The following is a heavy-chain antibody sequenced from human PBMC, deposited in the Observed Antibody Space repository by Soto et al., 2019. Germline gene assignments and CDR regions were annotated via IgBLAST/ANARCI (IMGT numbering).Heavy chain of an antibody. D-gene: IGHD2-15*01. CDR1: GYTFTGYY. CDR3: ARDQSPYGGKAEGAFAI. V-gene: IGHV1-2*02. Sequence: ASVKVSCKASGYTFTGYYMHWVRQAPGQGLEWMGWINPNSGGTNYAQKFQGRVTMTRDTSISTAYMELSRLRSDDTAVYYCARDQSPYGGKAEGAFAIWGQGTMVTVSS. CDR2: INPNSGGT. J-gene: IGHJ3*02.